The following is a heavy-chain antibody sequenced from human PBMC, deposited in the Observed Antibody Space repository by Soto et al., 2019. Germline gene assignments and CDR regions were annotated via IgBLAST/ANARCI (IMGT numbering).Heavy chain of an antibody. J-gene: IGHJ4*02. D-gene: IGHD3-3*01. CDR1: GFSLTTSGVG. Sequence: QITLNESGPTQVKPRQTLTLTCTFSGFSLTTSGVGVGWIRQSPGKAPEWLALIYWDDDKRYSPSLKSRLTITKDTSKNKAVLTMADLDPADTATYYCAHRVLRTVFGLVTTTAIYFDFWGQGTPVAVSS. CDR2: IYWDDDK. V-gene: IGHV2-5*02. CDR3: AHRVLRTVFGLVTTTAIYFDF.